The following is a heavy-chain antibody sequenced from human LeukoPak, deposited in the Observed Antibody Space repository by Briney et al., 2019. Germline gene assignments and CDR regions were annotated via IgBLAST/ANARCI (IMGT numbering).Heavy chain of an antibody. CDR3: AREEITGTKRNNWFDP. D-gene: IGHD1-7*01. Sequence: GASVKVSCKASGYTFTGYYMHWVRQAPGQGLEWMGWINPNSGGTNYAQKFQGRVTMTRDTSISTAYKELSRLRSDDTAVYYCAREEITGTKRNNWFDPWGQGTLVTVSS. V-gene: IGHV1-2*02. CDR1: GYTFTGYY. CDR2: INPNSGGT. J-gene: IGHJ5*02.